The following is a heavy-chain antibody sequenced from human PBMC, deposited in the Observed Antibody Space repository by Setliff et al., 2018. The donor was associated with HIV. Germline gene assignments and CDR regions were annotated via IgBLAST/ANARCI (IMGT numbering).Heavy chain of an antibody. J-gene: IGHJ4*02. Sequence: PSETLSLTCAVSGYSISSGYYWGWIRQPPGKGLEWIGSIYHSGSTYDSPSLKSRVTISVDTSKNQFSLKLSSVTAADTAIYYCARGRHGLGLDVWGQGTLVTVSS. V-gene: IGHV4-38-2*01. CDR2: IYHSGST. CDR1: GYSISSGYY. CDR3: ARGRHGLGLDV. D-gene: IGHD3-10*01.